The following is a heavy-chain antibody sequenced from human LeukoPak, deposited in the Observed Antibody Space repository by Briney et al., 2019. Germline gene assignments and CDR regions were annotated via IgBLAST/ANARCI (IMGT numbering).Heavy chain of an antibody. CDR1: GFTFSSYA. CDR2: ISYDGSNK. V-gene: IGHV3-30-3*01. Sequence: QTGGSLRLSCAASGFTFSSYAMHWVRQAPGKGLEWVAVISYDGSNKYYADSVKGRFTISRDNSKNTLYLQMNSLRAEDTAVYYCAGDLRGERPHYWGQGTLVTVSS. D-gene: IGHD1-1*01. J-gene: IGHJ4*02. CDR3: AGDLRGERPHY.